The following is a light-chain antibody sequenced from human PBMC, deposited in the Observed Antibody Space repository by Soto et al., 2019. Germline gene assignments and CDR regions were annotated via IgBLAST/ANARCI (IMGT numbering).Light chain of an antibody. Sequence: SVLPQSPGTLSLSPGERATLSFMASQSVSSTSLAWYQQKPGQAPRLLIYGASSRATGIPDRFSGSGSGTDFTLTISRLEPEDFAVYYCHQYGNYGITFSQGTRLEI. J-gene: IGKJ5*01. CDR1: QSVSSTS. CDR3: HQYGNYGIT. V-gene: IGKV3-20*01. CDR2: GAS.